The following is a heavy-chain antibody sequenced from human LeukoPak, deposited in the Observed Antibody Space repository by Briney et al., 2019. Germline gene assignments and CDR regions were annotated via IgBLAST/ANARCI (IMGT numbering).Heavy chain of an antibody. Sequence: PSETLSLTCTVSGGSISSYYWSWIRQPPGKGLEWIGYIYYSGSTNYNPSLKSRVTISVDTSKNQFSLKLSSVTAADTAVYYCASLGYCSSTSCYGLSAFDIWGQGTMVTVSS. CDR1: GGSISSYY. V-gene: IGHV4-59*08. D-gene: IGHD2-2*01. CDR3: ASLGYCSSTSCYGLSAFDI. J-gene: IGHJ3*02. CDR2: IYYSGST.